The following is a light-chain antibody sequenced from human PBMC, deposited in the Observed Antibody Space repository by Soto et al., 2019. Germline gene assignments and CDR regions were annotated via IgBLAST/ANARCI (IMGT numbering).Light chain of an antibody. CDR2: GAS. CDR1: QSVSSSY. J-gene: IGKJ1*01. Sequence: EIVFTQSPGTLSLSPRERATLSCRARQSVSSSYLAWYQQKPGQAPRLLIYGASSRATGIPDRFSGSGSGTDFTLTISRLEPEDFAVYYCQQYGSSPSWTFGQGTKVDIK. CDR3: QQYGSSPSWT. V-gene: IGKV3-20*01.